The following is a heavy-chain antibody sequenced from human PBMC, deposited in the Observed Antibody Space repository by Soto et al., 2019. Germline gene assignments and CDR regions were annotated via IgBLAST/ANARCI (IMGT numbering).Heavy chain of an antibody. J-gene: IGHJ4*01. CDR2: IHYLGST. Sequence: SETLSLTCAVSGYSISRGYYWGWTRQPPGKGLEWIASIHYLGSTYQNPSLKRRVNISVDTSKNQFSLKFSSVTAADTAVYYCARVLGGSFYYFDSWGHGTLVTVSS. CDR1: GYSISRGYY. V-gene: IGHV4-38-2*01. CDR3: ARVLGGSFYYFDS. D-gene: IGHD1-26*01.